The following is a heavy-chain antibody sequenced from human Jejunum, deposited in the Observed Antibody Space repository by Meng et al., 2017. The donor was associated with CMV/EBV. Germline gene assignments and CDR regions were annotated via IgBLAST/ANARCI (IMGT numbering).Heavy chain of an antibody. Sequence: CKASGYSFTDYYIHWVRQAPGQGLEWMGRINPSHGATIFAQKFQGRVSLTSDTSTSTAYMEVTGLTYDDTAVYFCARHRQLEMPFDYWGQGTLVTVSS. J-gene: IGHJ4*02. V-gene: IGHV1-2*06. CDR3: ARHRQLEMPFDY. CDR2: INPSHGAT. CDR1: GYSFTDYY. D-gene: IGHD3-3*01.